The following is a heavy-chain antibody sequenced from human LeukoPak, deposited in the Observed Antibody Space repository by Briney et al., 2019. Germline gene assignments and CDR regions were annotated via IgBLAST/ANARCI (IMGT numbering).Heavy chain of an antibody. V-gene: IGHV3-21*01. D-gene: IGHD3-9*01. CDR2: ISSSSSYI. J-gene: IGHJ4*02. Sequence: PGGSLRLSCAASGFTFSSYSMNWVRQAPGQGLEWVSSISSSSSYIYYADSVKGRFTISRDNAKNSLYLQMNSLRAEDTAVYYCASSGGLDWLEYFDYWGQGTLVTVSS. CDR1: GFTFSSYS. CDR3: ASSGGLDWLEYFDY.